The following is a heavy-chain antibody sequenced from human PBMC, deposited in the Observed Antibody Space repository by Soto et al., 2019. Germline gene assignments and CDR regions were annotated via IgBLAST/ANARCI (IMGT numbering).Heavy chain of an antibody. Sequence: GGSLRLSCEVSGFTFSMYSMSWVRQSPGKGLEWVAKIPQEGVDGHYADSVKGRFTISRDNGKSSLYLQLNNLRAEDTAVYYCARDHLILPAHDFFYGSDVWGRGATVTVSS. V-gene: IGHV3-7*03. CDR2: IPQEGVDG. J-gene: IGHJ6*02. CDR3: ARDHLILPAHDFFYGSDV. CDR1: GFTFSMYS. D-gene: IGHD2-21*02.